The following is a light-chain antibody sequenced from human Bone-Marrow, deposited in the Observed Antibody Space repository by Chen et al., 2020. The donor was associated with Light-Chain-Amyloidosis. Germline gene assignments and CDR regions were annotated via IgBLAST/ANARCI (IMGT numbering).Light chain of an antibody. Sequence: SYVLTQPSSVSVAPGQTATIDCGGNNIGSTSVHWYQQTPGQAPLLGVYDDIDRPSGIPERLSGSNSGNTATLTISRVEAGDEADYYCQVWDRSSDRPVFGGGTKLTVL. V-gene: IGLV3-21*02. CDR2: DDI. CDR1: NIGSTS. CDR3: QVWDRSSDRPV. J-gene: IGLJ3*02.